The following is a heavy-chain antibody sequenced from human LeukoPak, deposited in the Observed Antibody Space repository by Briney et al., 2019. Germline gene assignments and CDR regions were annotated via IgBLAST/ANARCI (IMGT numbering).Heavy chain of an antibody. CDR2: IYHTGST. D-gene: IGHD1-26*01. Sequence: SETLSLTCTISGGSMNSYYWNWIRQPPGKGLEWIGYIYHTGSTNYNPSLKSRVTISLDKSKNQFSLKLSSVTAADTAVYYCARGVGVGATKYYYYYGMDVWGQGTTVTVSS. CDR3: ARGVGVGATKYYYYYGMDV. V-gene: IGHV4-59*12. J-gene: IGHJ6*02. CDR1: GGSMNSYY.